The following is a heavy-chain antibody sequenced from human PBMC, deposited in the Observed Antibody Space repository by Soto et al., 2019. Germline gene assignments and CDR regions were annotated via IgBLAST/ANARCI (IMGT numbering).Heavy chain of an antibody. CDR1: GFTFKIYT. J-gene: IGHJ3*02. Sequence: GGSLRLSCTASGFTFKIYTMNWVRQAPGQGLEWVSSISGSTTYIYYADSVKGRFTISRDNADNSLYLHMNSLRAEDTAVYYCAKDSPYSASYKEDAFDIWGQGTLVTVS. CDR2: ISGSTTYI. CDR3: AKDSPYSASYKEDAFDI. D-gene: IGHD1-26*01. V-gene: IGHV3-21*01.